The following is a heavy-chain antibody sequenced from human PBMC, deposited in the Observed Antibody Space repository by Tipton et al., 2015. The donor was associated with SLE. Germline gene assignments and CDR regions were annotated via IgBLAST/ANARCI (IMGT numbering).Heavy chain of an antibody. CDR2: ISYDGSSK. D-gene: IGHD3-22*01. Sequence: SLRLSCAASGFTFFNAAMHWVRQAPGKGLEWVAVISYDGSSKYYADSVKGRFTISRDNSKKTLFLQMNSLRVEDTAVYYCARPVGITDYFDYWGQGTLVAVSS. V-gene: IGHV3-30*04. CDR3: ARPVGITDYFDY. J-gene: IGHJ4*02. CDR1: GFTFFNAA.